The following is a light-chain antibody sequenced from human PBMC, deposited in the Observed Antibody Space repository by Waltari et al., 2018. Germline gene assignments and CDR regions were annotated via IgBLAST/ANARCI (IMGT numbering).Light chain of an antibody. Sequence: EIVMTQSPATLSVSPGERATLSCRASQSVSSNLAWYQQKPGQAPRLLIYGASTRATGIPARFSGSGSGTEFTHTISSLQSEDFAVYYCQQYNNWPLFFGQGTKLEIK. CDR1: QSVSSN. J-gene: IGKJ2*01. CDR2: GAS. V-gene: IGKV3-15*01. CDR3: QQYNNWPLF.